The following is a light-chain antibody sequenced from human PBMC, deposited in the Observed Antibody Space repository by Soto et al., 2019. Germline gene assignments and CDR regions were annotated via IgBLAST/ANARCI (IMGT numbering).Light chain of an antibody. CDR3: ASYTMTTTLG. CDR2: DVN. J-gene: IGLJ2*01. Sequence: QSALTQPASVSGSPGQSITISCTGTISDIGGYNFISWYQHHPGKAPKLVIYDVNNRPSGISYRFSGSKSGNTASLTISGLQAEDEADYYCASYTMTTTLGFGGGTKLTVL. CDR1: ISDIGGYNF. V-gene: IGLV2-14*01.